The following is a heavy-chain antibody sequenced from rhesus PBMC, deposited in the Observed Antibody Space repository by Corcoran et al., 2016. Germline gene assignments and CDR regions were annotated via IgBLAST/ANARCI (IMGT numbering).Heavy chain of an antibody. CDR3: ARGGGGWSRFDV. Sequence: QLQLQESGPGLVKPSETLSLTCAVSGGSLSNNYGSWIRQPPGKGLEWIGRLSGSGRTTDYNPSLKSRVTISTDTSKNQFSLKLSSVTAADTAVYYCARGGGGWSRFDVWGPGVLVTVSS. CDR2: LSGSGRTT. CDR1: GGSLSNNY. V-gene: IGHV4-173*01. J-gene: IGHJ5-1*01. D-gene: IGHD6-37*01.